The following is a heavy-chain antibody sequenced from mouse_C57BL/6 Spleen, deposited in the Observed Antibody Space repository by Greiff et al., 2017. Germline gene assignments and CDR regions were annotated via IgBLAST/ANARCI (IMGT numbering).Heavy chain of an antibody. D-gene: IGHD1-1*01. CDR2: IAPETGGT. V-gene: IGHV1-15*01. Sequence: QVQLQQSGAELVRPGASVTLSCKASGYTFTDYEMHWVKQTPVHGLEWIGAIAPETGGTAYNQKFKGKAILTADKSSSTAYMELRSLTSEDSAVYYCTLTVGYAMDYWGQGTSVTVSS. CDR1: GYTFTDYE. CDR3: TLTVGYAMDY. J-gene: IGHJ4*01.